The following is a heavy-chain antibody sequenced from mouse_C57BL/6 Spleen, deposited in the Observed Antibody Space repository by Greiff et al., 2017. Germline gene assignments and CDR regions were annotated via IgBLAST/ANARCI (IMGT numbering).Heavy chain of an antibody. CDR2: ISYDGSN. V-gene: IGHV3-6*01. CDR3: ARDPFYDYGPELLV. CDR1: GYSITSGYY. Sequence: EVKLQESGPGLVKPSQSLSLTCSVTGYSITSGYYWNWIRQFPGNKLEWMGYISYDGSNNYNPSLKNRISITRDTSKNQFFLKLNSVTTEDTATYYCARDPFYDYGPELLVWGTGTTVTVSS. J-gene: IGHJ1*03. D-gene: IGHD2-4*01.